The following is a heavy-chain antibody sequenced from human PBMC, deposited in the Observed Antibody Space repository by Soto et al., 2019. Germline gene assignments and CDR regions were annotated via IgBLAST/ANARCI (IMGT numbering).Heavy chain of an antibody. D-gene: IGHD3-10*01. CDR3: AREKGYYGSGSYYRAYYYYGMDV. Sequence: ASVKVSCKASGYTFTSYGISWVRQAPGQGLEWMGWISAYNGNTNYAQKLQGRVTMTTDTSTSTAYMELRSLRSDDTAVYYCAREKGYYGSGSYYRAYYYYGMDVWGQGTTVTVS. CDR2: ISAYNGNT. CDR1: GYTFTSYG. V-gene: IGHV1-18*01. J-gene: IGHJ6*02.